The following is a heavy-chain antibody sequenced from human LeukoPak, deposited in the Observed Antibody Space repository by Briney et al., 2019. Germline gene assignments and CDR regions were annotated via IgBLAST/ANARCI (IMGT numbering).Heavy chain of an antibody. V-gene: IGHV3-23*01. Sequence: PGGSLRLSCAASGFTFSSYAMSWVRQAPGKGLEWVSSITSSGTGTFYADSVKGRFTISRDNSENTLYLQMNSLRAEDMAVYYCAKDRPNYYDSSGHYYRRNGDYWGQGTLVTVSS. D-gene: IGHD3-22*01. J-gene: IGHJ4*02. CDR2: ITSSGTGT. CDR1: GFTFSSYA. CDR3: AKDRPNYYDSSGHYYRRNGDY.